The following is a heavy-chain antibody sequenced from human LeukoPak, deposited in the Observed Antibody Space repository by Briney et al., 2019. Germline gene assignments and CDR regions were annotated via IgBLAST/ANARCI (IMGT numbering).Heavy chain of an antibody. D-gene: IGHD5-18*01. Sequence: GGSLRLSCAASGFTVSSNYMSWVRQAPGKGLEWVSVIYSGGSTYYADSVKGRFTISRDNSKNTLYLQMNSLRAEDTAVYYCARDRPQGRYSYGHLKDYYYYMDVWGKGTTVTISS. V-gene: IGHV3-66*01. CDR1: GFTVSSNY. J-gene: IGHJ6*03. CDR2: IYSGGST. CDR3: ARDRPQGRYSYGHLKDYYYYMDV.